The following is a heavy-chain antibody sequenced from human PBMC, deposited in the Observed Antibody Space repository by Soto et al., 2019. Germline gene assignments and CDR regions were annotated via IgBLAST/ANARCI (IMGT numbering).Heavy chain of an antibody. Sequence: GGSLRLSCTASGFTFGDYAMSWVRQAPGKGLEWVGFIRSKAYGGTTEYAASVKGRFTISRDDSKSIAYLQMNSLKTDDTAVYYCTRVNSAAAGDAFDIWGQGTMVTVSS. CDR3: TRVNSAAAGDAFDI. CDR2: IRSKAYGGTT. J-gene: IGHJ3*02. D-gene: IGHD6-13*01. CDR1: GFTFGDYA. V-gene: IGHV3-49*04.